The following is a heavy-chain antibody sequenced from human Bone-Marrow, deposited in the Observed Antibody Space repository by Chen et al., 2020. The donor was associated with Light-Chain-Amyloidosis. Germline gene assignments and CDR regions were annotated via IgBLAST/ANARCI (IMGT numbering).Heavy chain of an antibody. CDR1: GFAFSSYA. J-gene: IGHJ3*02. CDR3: AKDISYDDILPGYPADAFDI. Sequence: GFAFSSYAMSWVRQAPGKGLEWVSTISGSGGSRYYGDSVKGRLTISRDNSKNALFLQMNSLRAEDTAVYYCAKDISYDDILPGYPADAFDIWGQGTKVTVSS. V-gene: IGHV3-23*01. CDR2: ISGSGGSR. D-gene: IGHD3-9*01.